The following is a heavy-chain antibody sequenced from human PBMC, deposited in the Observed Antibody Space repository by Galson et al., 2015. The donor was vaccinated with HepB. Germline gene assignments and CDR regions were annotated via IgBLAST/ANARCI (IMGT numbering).Heavy chain of an antibody. CDR2: FDPEDGET. CDR3: ATTHTGYSSSWSSHRSYYYGMDV. D-gene: IGHD6-13*01. V-gene: IGHV1-24*01. J-gene: IGHJ6*02. CDR1: GYTLTELS. Sequence: SVKVSCKVSGYTLTELSMHWVRQAPGKGLEWMGGFDPEDGETIYAQKFQGRVTMTEDTSTDTAYMELSSLRSEDTAVYYCATTHTGYSSSWSSHRSYYYGMDVWGQGTTVTVSS.